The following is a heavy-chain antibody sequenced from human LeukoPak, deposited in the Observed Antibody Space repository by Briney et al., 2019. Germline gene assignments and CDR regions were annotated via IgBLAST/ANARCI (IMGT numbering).Heavy chain of an antibody. D-gene: IGHD2-2*01. Sequence: ASVKGSCKASGYTFTSHGISWVRQAPGQGLEWMGWISAYNGNTNYAQKLQGRVTMTTDTSTSTAYMELRSLRSDDTAVYYCARENYCSSASCYFGYYYYGMDVWGQGTTVTVSS. J-gene: IGHJ6*02. CDR1: GYTFTSHG. CDR3: ARENYCSSASCYFGYYYYGMDV. V-gene: IGHV1-18*01. CDR2: ISAYNGNT.